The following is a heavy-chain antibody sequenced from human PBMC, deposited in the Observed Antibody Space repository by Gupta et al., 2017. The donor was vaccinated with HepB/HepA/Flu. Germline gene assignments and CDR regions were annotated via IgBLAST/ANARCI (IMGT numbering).Heavy chain of an antibody. CDR3: ARSDRDAGLGDL. CDR1: DGPFKDYY. J-gene: IGHJ1*01. Sequence: QVRLEQRGAGLWKPSETLSLTCVVHDGPFKDYYWTWIRQSTGKSLEWIGEINRRNTVKYNPSLKSRVTISIDMSKNPFSLEVRSLTAADTAIYFCARSDRDAGLGDLWGQVAPVTVSS. D-gene: IGHD3-16*01. CDR2: INRRNTV. V-gene: IGHV4-34*02.